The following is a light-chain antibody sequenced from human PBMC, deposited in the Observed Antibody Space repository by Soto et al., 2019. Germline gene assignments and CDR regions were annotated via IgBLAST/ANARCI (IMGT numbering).Light chain of an antibody. J-gene: IGKJ4*01. CDR2: YAS. Sequence: VVMTQAPATLSVSPGERVTFSCRASQSVTTNLAWYQHKPGQAPRLLISYASRGATGIPSRFSGSGSGTDFTLTINSLQSEDFAVYYCQQYYTWPVTFGGGTKVDIK. V-gene: IGKV3-15*01. CDR1: QSVTTN. CDR3: QQYYTWPVT.